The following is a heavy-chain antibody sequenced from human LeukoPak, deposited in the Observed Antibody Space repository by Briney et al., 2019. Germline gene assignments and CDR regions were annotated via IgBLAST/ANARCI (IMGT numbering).Heavy chain of an antibody. CDR3: ARDGSNYYDSTAGLDP. Sequence: PSETLSLTCTVSGGSISSYYWSWIRQPPGKGLEWIGYIYYSGSTNYNPSLKSRVTISVDRSKNQFSLKLSSVTAADTAVYYCARDGSNYYDSTAGLDPWGQGTLVTVSS. V-gene: IGHV4-59*12. J-gene: IGHJ5*02. CDR1: GGSISSYY. CDR2: IYYSGST. D-gene: IGHD3-22*01.